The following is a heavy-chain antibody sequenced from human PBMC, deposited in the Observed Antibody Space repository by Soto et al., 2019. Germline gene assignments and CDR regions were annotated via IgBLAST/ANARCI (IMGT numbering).Heavy chain of an antibody. Sequence: EVLLLDYGGGLVQPGGSLRLSCAAYGFTFSSYDMSWVRQAPGKGLEWVSGIGGSGGSRYYVDSVKGRFTISRDNSKNMLYLQMNSLRAEDTAVYYCARDLEAYYYASGKWGQGTLVTVSS. J-gene: IGHJ4*02. V-gene: IGHV3-23*01. CDR1: GFTFSSYD. D-gene: IGHD3-10*01. CDR3: ARDLEAYYYASGK. CDR2: IGGSGGSR.